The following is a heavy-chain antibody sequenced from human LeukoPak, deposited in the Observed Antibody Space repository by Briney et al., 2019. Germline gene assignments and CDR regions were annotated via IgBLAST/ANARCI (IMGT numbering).Heavy chain of an antibody. Sequence: PGGSLRLSCAASGFTFSSYGMHWVRQAPGKGLEWVAVIWYDGSNKYYADSVKGRFTISRDNSKNTLYLQINSLRAEDTAVYYCAKGFSTTGYYQFDYWGQGTLVTVSS. D-gene: IGHD3-9*01. CDR2: IWYDGSNK. V-gene: IGHV3-33*06. CDR3: AKGFSTTGYYQFDY. CDR1: GFTFSSYG. J-gene: IGHJ4*02.